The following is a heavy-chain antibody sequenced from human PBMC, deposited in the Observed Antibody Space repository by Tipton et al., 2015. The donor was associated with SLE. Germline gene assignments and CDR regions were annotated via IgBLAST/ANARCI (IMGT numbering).Heavy chain of an antibody. CDR3: ARGGWVTMVRGVIITGAFDI. CDR1: GYTFTSYG. J-gene: IGHJ3*02. CDR2: ISAYNGNT. V-gene: IGHV1-18*04. Sequence: QLVQSGAEVKKPGASVKVSCKASGYTFTSYGISWVRQAPGQGLEWMGWISAYNGNTNYAQKLQGRVTMTTDTSTSTAYMELRSLRSDDTAVYYCARGGWVTMVRGVIITGAFDIWGQGTMVTVSS. D-gene: IGHD3-10*01.